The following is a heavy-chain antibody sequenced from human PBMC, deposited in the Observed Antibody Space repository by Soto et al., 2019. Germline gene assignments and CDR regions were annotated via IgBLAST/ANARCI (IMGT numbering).Heavy chain of an antibody. CDR3: ARGPITGEYYFDY. Sequence: GGSLRLSCAASGFTVSSNYMSWVRQAPGKGLEWVSVIYSGGSTYYADSVKGRFTISRDNSKNTLYLQMNSLRAEDTAVYYCARGPITGEYYFDYWGQGTLVTVSS. J-gene: IGHJ4*02. V-gene: IGHV3-66*01. D-gene: IGHD1-20*01. CDR2: IYSGGST. CDR1: GFTVSSNY.